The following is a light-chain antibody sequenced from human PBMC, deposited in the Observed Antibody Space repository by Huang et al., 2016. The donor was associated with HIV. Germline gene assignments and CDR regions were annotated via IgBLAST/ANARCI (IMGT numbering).Light chain of an antibody. J-gene: IGKJ5*01. V-gene: IGKV3-20*01. Sequence: EIVLTPSPGTLSLSSGERVTPSCCARQSVDNSDLAWYQQKPGQAPRLLIYGVSTRAPGIPDRFSGSGSGTDFTLTISSLEPEDFAVYYCQQYGGSPITFGQGTRLEIK. CDR3: QQYGGSPIT. CDR2: GVS. CDR1: QSVDNSD.